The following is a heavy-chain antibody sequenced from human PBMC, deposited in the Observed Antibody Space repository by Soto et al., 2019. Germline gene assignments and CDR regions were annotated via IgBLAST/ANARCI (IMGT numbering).Heavy chain of an antibody. CDR3: AMISWGSNPYDAFDI. V-gene: IGHV3-53*01. CDR1: GFTVSSNY. J-gene: IGHJ3*02. D-gene: IGHD3-16*01. Sequence: QPGGSLRLSCAASGFTVSSNYMSWVRQAPGKGLEWVSVIYSGGSTYYADSVKGRFTISRDNSKNTLYLQMNSLGAEDTALYYCAMISWGSNPYDAFDIWGQGTMVTVSS. CDR2: IYSGGST.